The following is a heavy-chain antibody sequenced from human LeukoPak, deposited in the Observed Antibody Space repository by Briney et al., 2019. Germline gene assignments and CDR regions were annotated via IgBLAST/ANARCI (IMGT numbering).Heavy chain of an antibody. Sequence: PSETLSLTCTVSGGSISSYYWSWIRQPPGKGLEWIGYIYYSGSTNYNPSLKSRVTISVDTSKNQFSLKLSSVTAADTAVYYCARAENYDFASGGWYYYYYMDVWGKGTTVTVSS. CDR3: ARAENYDFASGGWYYYYYMDV. CDR1: GGSISSYY. D-gene: IGHD3-3*01. J-gene: IGHJ6*03. V-gene: IGHV4-59*01. CDR2: IYYSGST.